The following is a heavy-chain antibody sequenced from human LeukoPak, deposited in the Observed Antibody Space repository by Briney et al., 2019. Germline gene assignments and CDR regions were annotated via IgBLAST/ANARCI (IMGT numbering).Heavy chain of an antibody. V-gene: IGHV4-34*01. CDR3: ARERRHYDYVWGSYSAFDP. CDR1: GGSLSGYY. Sequence: PSETLSLTCAVYGGSLSGYYWSWIRHPPGKGREWIGEINHRGSTNYNPSLKSRVTISVDTSKNQFSLKLSSVTGADTAVYYCARERRHYDYVWGSYSAFDPWGQGTLVTVSS. D-gene: IGHD3-16*01. J-gene: IGHJ5*02. CDR2: INHRGST.